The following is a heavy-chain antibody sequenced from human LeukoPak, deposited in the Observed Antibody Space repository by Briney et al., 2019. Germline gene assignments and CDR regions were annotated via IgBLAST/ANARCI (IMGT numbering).Heavy chain of an antibody. CDR1: GFTFSSYG. CDR3: AKDHYYGSGSYYIPPLYYYYYMDV. V-gene: IGHV3-30*18. CDR2: ISYDGSNK. Sequence: QPGGSLRLSCAASGFTFSSYGMHWVRQAPGKGLEWVAVISYDGSNKYYADSVKGRFTISRDNSKNTLYLQMNSLRAEDTAVYYCAKDHYYGSGSYYIPPLYYYYYMDVWGKGTTVTVSS. D-gene: IGHD3-10*01. J-gene: IGHJ6*03.